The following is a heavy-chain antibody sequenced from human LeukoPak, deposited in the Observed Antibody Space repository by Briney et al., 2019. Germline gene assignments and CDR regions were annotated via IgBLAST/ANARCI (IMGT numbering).Heavy chain of an antibody. CDR1: GFTFSSYS. V-gene: IGHV3-21*06. CDR2: ISSSSSYI. J-gene: IGHJ4*02. CDR3: ARDPGVPAANTY. D-gene: IGHD2-2*01. Sequence: PGGSLRLSFAASGFTFSSYSMNWVRQAPGKVLEWVSSISSSSSYIYYADSVKGRFPISRDNAKNSLYLQMNSLRAEDTAVYYCARDPGVPAANTYWGQGTLVTVSS.